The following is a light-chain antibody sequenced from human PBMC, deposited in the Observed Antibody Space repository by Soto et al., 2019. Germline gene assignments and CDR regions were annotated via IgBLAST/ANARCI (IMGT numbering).Light chain of an antibody. V-gene: IGKV1-33*01. CDR1: QTISTY. Sequence: DIQMTQSPSSLSASVGYRVTITCRASQTISTYLNLYQQKPGKAPRLLIYDASNLETGVPSRFSGSGSGTDFTFTISSLQPEDIATYYCQQYDNLPITFGHGTRLEIK. CDR2: DAS. J-gene: IGKJ5*01. CDR3: QQYDNLPIT.